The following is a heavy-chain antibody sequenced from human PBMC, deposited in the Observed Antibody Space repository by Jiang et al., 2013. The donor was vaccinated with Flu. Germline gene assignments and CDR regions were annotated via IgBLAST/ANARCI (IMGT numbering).Heavy chain of an antibody. CDR1: GGSISSSSYY. J-gene: IGHJ5*02. CDR2: IYYSGST. CDR3: ARHDYGDYEVA. V-gene: IGHV4-39*01. D-gene: IGHD4-17*01. Sequence: GSGLVKPSETLSLTCTVSGGSISSSSYYWGWIRQPPGKGLEWIGSIYYSGSTYYNPSLKSRVTISVDTSKNQFSLKLSSVTAADTAVYYCARHDYGDYEVAWGQGNPGSPSPQ.